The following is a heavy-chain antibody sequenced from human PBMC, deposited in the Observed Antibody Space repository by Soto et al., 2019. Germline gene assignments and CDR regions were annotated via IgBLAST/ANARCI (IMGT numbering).Heavy chain of an antibody. Sequence: QVQLQESGPGLVKPSATLSLTCAVSGGSISSSNWWSWVRQPPGKGLEWIGEIYHSGSTNYNPSLKRRVTIAVDKSKNQFSLKLSSVTAADTAVYYCARVQWELLGLFDYWGEGTLVTVS. V-gene: IGHV4-4*02. CDR2: IYHSGST. J-gene: IGHJ4*02. CDR3: ARVQWELLGLFDY. D-gene: IGHD1-26*01. CDR1: GGSISSSNW.